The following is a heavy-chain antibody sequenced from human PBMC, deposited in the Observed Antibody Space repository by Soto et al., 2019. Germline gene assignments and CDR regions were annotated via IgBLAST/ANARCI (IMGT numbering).Heavy chain of an antibody. Sequence: SETLSLTCTVSGGSISSYYWSWIRQPPGKGLEWIGYIYYSGSTNYNPSLKSRVTISVDKSTNTLFLQMDSLDTEDTAVYYCARDRRITGIVAEIDLWGRGTLVTVSS. CDR1: GGSISSYY. D-gene: IGHD1-20*01. V-gene: IGHV4-59*01. CDR2: IYYSGST. J-gene: IGHJ5*02. CDR3: ARDRRITGIVAEIDL.